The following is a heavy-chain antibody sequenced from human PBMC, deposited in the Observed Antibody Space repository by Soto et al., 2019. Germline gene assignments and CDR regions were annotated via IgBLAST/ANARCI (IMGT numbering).Heavy chain of an antibody. V-gene: IGHV3-30*18. CDR1: GFTFSTYG. Sequence: QVQLVESGGGVVQPGASLRLSCAASGFTFSTYGMHWVRQAPGKGLEWVAVISYDGTKKSYADSVKGRFTVSRDNSKNTLFLQMNSLRPEDTALYHCAKALTGTAMISSDYWGQGTLVTVSS. CDR3: AKALTGTAMISSDY. CDR2: ISYDGTKK. J-gene: IGHJ4*02. D-gene: IGHD5-18*01.